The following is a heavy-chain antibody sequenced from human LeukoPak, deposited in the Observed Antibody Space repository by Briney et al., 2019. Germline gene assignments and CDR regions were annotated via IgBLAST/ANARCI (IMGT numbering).Heavy chain of an antibody. CDR3: VREGEGPLSKDFDY. D-gene: IGHD2/OR15-2a*01. Sequence: ASMKVSCKPSGFTFTDHYIHWVRQGPGQGLEWMGYIGPHSTFTSSPQEFQGRVTMTRDASMSTACMELTRLTSDDTAVYYCVREGEGPLSKDFDYWGQGTLVTVSS. CDR1: GFTFTDHY. J-gene: IGHJ4*02. CDR2: IGPHSTFT. V-gene: IGHV1-2*02.